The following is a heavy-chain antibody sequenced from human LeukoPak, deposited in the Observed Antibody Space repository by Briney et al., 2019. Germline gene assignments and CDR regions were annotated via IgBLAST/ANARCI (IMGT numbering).Heavy chain of an antibody. CDR3: AREGTAGTNLNWFDP. CDR1: GGSVSSSTYY. D-gene: IGHD1-1*01. CDR2: IYYSGST. V-gene: IGHV4-39*07. Sequence: SETLSLTCTVSGGSVSSSTYYWGWIRQPPVKGLEWIGSIYYSGSTHYNPSLKSRVTVSVDTSKNQFSLKLSSVTAADTAVYYCAREGTAGTNLNWFDPWGQGTLVTVSS. J-gene: IGHJ5*02.